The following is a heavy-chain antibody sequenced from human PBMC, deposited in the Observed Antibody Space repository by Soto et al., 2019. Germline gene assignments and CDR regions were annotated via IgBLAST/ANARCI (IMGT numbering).Heavy chain of an antibody. CDR2: ISGSGSTI. Sequence: LRLSCAASGFSFSDFYMSWIRQAPGKGLEWVSYISGSGSTIYYADSVKGRFTISRDNAKNSLYLQMNSLRAEDAAVYYCARGKYSGSGSLIDYWGQGTLVTVSS. D-gene: IGHD3-10*01. V-gene: IGHV3-11*01. CDR3: ARGKYSGSGSLIDY. J-gene: IGHJ4*02. CDR1: GFSFSDFY.